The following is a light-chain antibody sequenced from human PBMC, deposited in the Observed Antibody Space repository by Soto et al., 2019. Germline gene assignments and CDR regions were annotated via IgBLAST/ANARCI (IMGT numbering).Light chain of an antibody. V-gene: IGLV2-14*01. Sequence: QSALTQPASVSGSPGQSITISCTGTSSDVGGYNYVSWYRQHPGKAPKLMIFDVSNRPSGVSSRFSGSRSGNTASLTISGPQAEDEAEYYCCSYTSSSNYCFGTGTKLTVL. CDR1: SSDVGGYNY. CDR2: DVS. CDR3: CSYTSSSNYC. J-gene: IGLJ1*01.